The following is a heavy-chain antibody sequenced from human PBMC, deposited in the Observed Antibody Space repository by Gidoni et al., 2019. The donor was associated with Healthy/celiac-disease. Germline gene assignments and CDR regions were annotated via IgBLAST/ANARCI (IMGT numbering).Heavy chain of an antibody. CDR2: ISGSGGST. CDR1: GFTFSSYA. J-gene: IGHJ4*02. Sequence: EVQLLESGGGLVRPGGSVRLSCAASGFTFSSYAMSWVRQAPGKGLAWVSAISGSGGSTYYADSVKGRFTISRYNSKNTLYLQMNSLRAEDTAVYYCAVEEMAKFDYWGQGTLVTVSS. V-gene: IGHV3-23*01. CDR3: AVEEMAKFDY. D-gene: IGHD1-1*01.